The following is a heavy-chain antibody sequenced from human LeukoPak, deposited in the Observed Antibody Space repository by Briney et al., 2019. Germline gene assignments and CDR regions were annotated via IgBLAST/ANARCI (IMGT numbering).Heavy chain of an antibody. CDR3: ARLGVRSVNWFDP. V-gene: IGHV1-69*05. Sequence: SVKVSCKASGCTFSSYAITWVRQAPGPGLEWMGGIIPIFGTANYAQKFQGRVTITTDESTSTAYMELSSLRSEDTAVYYCARLGVRSVNWFDPWGQGTLVTVSS. CDR1: GCTFSSYA. D-gene: IGHD3-16*01. J-gene: IGHJ5*02. CDR2: IIPIFGTA.